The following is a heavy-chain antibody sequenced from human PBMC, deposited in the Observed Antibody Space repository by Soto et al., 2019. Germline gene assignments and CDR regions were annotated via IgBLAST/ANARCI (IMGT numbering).Heavy chain of an antibody. CDR1: GYTFTSYD. V-gene: IGHV1-8*01. J-gene: IGHJ6*02. D-gene: IGHD3-22*01. Sequence: EASVKVSCKASGYTFTSYDINWVRQATGQGLEWMGWMNPNSGNTGYAQKFQGRVTMTRNTSISTAYMELSSLRSEDTAVYYCARGDFGRRSITMIVVVSLRYGMDVWGQGTTVTVSS. CDR3: ARGDFGRRSITMIVVVSLRYGMDV. CDR2: MNPNSGNT.